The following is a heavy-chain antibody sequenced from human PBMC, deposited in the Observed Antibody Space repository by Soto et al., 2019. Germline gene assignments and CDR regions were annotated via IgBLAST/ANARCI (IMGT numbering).Heavy chain of an antibody. Sequence: SVNVSFKASGGTFSSYAISWVRQAPGQGRELMGGIIPIFGTANYAQKFQGRVTITADESTSRAYMELSSLRSEDTAVYYSARLGRRSGYYASVEDDYLGQRTLVTVSS. CDR1: GGTFSSYA. V-gene: IGHV1-69*01. CDR2: IIPIFGTA. J-gene: IGHJ4*02. D-gene: IGHD3-22*01. CDR3: ARLGRRSGYYASVEDDY.